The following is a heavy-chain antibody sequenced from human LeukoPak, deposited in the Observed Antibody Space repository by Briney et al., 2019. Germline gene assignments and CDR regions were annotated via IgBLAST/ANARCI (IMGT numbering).Heavy chain of an antibody. CDR3: ARFYGSGTFEAFDI. CDR2: ISCSGSTK. V-gene: IGHV3-48*03. D-gene: IGHD3-10*01. J-gene: IGHJ3*02. CDR1: GFIFSNYD. Sequence: PGGPLRLSRVASGFIFSNYDVNWVRQAPGKGLEWLAYISCSGSTKYFAGSVKGRFTISRDNAKNSLYLYMNRLRAGDTAVYYCARFYGSGTFEAFDIWGQGTWVTVSS.